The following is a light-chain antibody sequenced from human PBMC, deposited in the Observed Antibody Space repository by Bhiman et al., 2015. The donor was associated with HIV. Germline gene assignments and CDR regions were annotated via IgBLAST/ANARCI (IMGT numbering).Light chain of an antibody. Sequence: QSALPQPASVSGSPGQSISISCTGTTSDVGGYKYVSWYQQHPGKAPKLIIFDVSHRPSGVSDRFSGSQSGVTASLTISGLQADDEADYYCCAYTDTITRVFGTGTKVTVL. V-gene: IGLV2-14*01. CDR1: TSDVGGYKY. J-gene: IGLJ1*01. CDR2: DVS. CDR3: CAYTDTITRV.